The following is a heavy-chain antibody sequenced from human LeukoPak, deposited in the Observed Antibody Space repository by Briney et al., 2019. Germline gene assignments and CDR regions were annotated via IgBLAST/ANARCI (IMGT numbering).Heavy chain of an antibody. V-gene: IGHV3-53*01. CDR2: IYSGGST. Sequence: GGSLRLSCAASGFTVSSNYMRWGRQAPGKGPEWVSVIYSGGSTYYADSVKGRFTISRDNSKNTRYLQMNSLRAEDTAVYYCAREGGYYDILTGYYRPDAFDIWGQGTMVTVSS. CDR3: AREGGYYDILTGYYRPDAFDI. J-gene: IGHJ3*02. CDR1: GFTVSSNY. D-gene: IGHD3-9*01.